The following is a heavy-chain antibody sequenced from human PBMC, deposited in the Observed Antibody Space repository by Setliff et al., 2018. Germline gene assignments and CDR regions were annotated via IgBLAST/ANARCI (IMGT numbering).Heavy chain of an antibody. CDR2: VNSDETTT. D-gene: IGHD2-2*01. CDR3: ASYCSSTSCPFDY. Sequence: PGGSLRLSCAASGFTLGTYWMHWVRQVPGKGLVWVSRVNSDETTTTYADSVKGRFTISRDNSKNTLYLQMNSLRAEDTAVYYCASYCSSTSCPFDYWGQGTLVTVSS. V-gene: IGHV3-74*01. J-gene: IGHJ4*02. CDR1: GFTLGTYW.